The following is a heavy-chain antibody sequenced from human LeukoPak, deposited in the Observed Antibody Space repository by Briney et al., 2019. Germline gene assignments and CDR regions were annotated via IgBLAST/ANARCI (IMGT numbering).Heavy chain of an antibody. CDR1: GFTFDDYA. CDR2: ISCDGGST. Sequence: PGGSLRLSCAASGFTFDDYAMHWVRQAPGKGLEWVSLISCDGGSTYYADSVKGRFTISRDNSKNSLHLQMNSLRPEDTALYYCAKGHLGYCSTNCPAPDYWGQGTLVTVSS. D-gene: IGHD2-2*01. CDR3: AKGHLGYCSTNCPAPDY. V-gene: IGHV3-43D*04. J-gene: IGHJ4*02.